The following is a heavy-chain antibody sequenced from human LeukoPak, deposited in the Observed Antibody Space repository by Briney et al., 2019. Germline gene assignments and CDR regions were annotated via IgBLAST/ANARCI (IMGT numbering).Heavy chain of an antibody. CDR2: IYYSGST. D-gene: IGHD3-3*01. CDR3: ASIWSGCFSLGMEDY. Sequence: PSETLSLTCSVSAGSIRSGTYWWGWIRQPPGTGLEWIGRIYYSGSTYYNPSLMGRVTISMDTSKNQFSLKLTSVTAADTAVYYCASIWSGCFSLGMEDYWGQGTLVTVPS. J-gene: IGHJ4*02. V-gene: IGHV4-39*07. CDR1: AGSIRSGTYW.